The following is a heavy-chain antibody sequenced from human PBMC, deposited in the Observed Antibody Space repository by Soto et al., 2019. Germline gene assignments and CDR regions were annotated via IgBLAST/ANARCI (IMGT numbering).Heavy chain of an antibody. J-gene: IGHJ5*02. Sequence: GGSLRLSCAASGFTVSSNYMSWVRQAPGKGLEWVSVIYSGGSTYYADSVKGRFTISRDNSKNTLYLQMNSLRAEDTAVYYCARDRIRTSLGFDPWGQGTLVTVSS. V-gene: IGHV3-53*01. CDR1: GFTVSSNY. CDR3: ARDRIRTSLGFDP. D-gene: IGHD2-15*01. CDR2: IYSGGST.